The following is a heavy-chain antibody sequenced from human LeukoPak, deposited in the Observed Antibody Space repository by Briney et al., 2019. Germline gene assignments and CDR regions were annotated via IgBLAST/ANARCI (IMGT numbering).Heavy chain of an antibody. D-gene: IGHD3-22*01. J-gene: IGHJ4*02. CDR3: ARGVIRYDSSGSLIY. Sequence: VSVKVSCKASGYTFTGYYMHWVRQAPGQGLEWMGWINPNSGGTNYAQKFQGRVTMTRDTSISTAYMELSRLRSDDTAVYYCARGVIRYDSSGSLIYWGQGTLVTVSS. V-gene: IGHV1-2*02. CDR1: GYTFTGYY. CDR2: INPNSGGT.